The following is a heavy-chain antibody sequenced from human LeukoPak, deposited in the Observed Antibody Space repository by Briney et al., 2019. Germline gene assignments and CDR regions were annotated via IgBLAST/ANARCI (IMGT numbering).Heavy chain of an antibody. Sequence: GGSLRLSCAASEFTVSNKYMNWVRQAPGKGLEWVSVIYSGGNTYYADSVKGRFTISRDNSKNTLYLQMNSLRAEDTAVYYCARGGWELLRFYFDYWGQGTLVTVSS. V-gene: IGHV3-66*02. CDR3: ARGGWELLRFYFDY. J-gene: IGHJ4*02. D-gene: IGHD1-26*01. CDR1: EFTVSNKY. CDR2: IYSGGNT.